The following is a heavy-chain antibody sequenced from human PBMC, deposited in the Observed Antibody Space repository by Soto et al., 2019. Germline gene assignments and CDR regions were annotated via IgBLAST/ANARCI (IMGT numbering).Heavy chain of an antibody. CDR3: ARLEGQNPYTESIAAAGYYFDY. J-gene: IGHJ4*02. V-gene: IGHV4-39*01. CDR1: GGSISSSSYY. D-gene: IGHD6-13*01. Sequence: QLQLQESGPGLVKPSETLSLTCTVSGGSISSSSYYWGWIRQPPGKGLEWIGSIYYSGSTYYNPSLKSRVTISVDTSKNQFSLKLSSVTAADTAVYYCARLEGQNPYTESIAAAGYYFDYWGQGTLVTVSS. CDR2: IYYSGST.